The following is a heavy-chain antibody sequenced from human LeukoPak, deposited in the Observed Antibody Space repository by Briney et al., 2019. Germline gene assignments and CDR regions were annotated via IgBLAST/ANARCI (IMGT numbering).Heavy chain of an antibody. CDR1: GGTFSSYA. CDR3: AFGTVTLPTYYYMDV. D-gene: IGHD4-11*01. Sequence: ASVKVSCKASGGTFSSYAISWVRQAPGQGLEWMGGIIPIFGTANYAQKFQGRVTITADESTSTAYMELSSLRSEDTAVYYCAFGTVTLPTYYYMDVWGKGTTVTVSS. J-gene: IGHJ6*03. V-gene: IGHV1-69*13. CDR2: IIPIFGTA.